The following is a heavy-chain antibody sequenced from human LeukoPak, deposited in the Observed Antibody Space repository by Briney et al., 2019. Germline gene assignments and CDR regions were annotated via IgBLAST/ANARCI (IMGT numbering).Heavy chain of an antibody. CDR1: GFTFSDYY. CDR2: FSSSGSAI. CDR3: ARESYDILTGYSAGENGMDV. V-gene: IGHV3-11*01. J-gene: IGHJ6*02. D-gene: IGHD3-9*01. Sequence: GGSLRLSCAASGFTFSDYYMSWIRQAPGKGLEWVSYFSSSGSAIYYADSVKGRFTISRDNAKNSLYLQMNSLRAEDTAVYYCARESYDILTGYSAGENGMDVWGQGTTVTVSS.